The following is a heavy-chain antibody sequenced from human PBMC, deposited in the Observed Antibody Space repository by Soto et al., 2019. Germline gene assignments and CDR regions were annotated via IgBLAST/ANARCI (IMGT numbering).Heavy chain of an antibody. CDR2: LYISGST. Sequence: PSETLSLTCSVSGAPIRDYHWSWVRRPAGKGLEWIGRLYISGSTKYNPSLKSRVTMSADTSVNQFSLTLRSVTAADTAIYYCARMYNSGFYRPEGDYYFYGMDVWGQGTTVTVS. V-gene: IGHV4-4*07. CDR3: ARMYNSGFYRPEGDYYFYGMDV. CDR1: GAPIRDYH. D-gene: IGHD6-19*01. J-gene: IGHJ6*02.